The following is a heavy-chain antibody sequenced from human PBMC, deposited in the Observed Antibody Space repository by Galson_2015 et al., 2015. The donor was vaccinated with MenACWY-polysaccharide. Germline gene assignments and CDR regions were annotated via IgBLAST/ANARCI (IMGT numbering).Heavy chain of an antibody. CDR2: INADGSAT. D-gene: IGHD2-15*01. CDR1: GFSFSTYW. Sequence: SLRLSCAASGFSFSTYWMHWVRHAPGKGLVWVSRINADGSATDYADSVRGRFTISRDNAKNTLYLEMNSLRAEDTAVYYCTKAGAKYCRGSSCYFNGFDPWGQGTLVTGTS. J-gene: IGHJ5*02. CDR3: TKAGAKYCRGSSCYFNGFDP. V-gene: IGHV3-74*01.